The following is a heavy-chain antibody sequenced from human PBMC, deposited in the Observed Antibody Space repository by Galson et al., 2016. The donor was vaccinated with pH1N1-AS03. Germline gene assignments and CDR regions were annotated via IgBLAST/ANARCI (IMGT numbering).Heavy chain of an antibody. CDR2: INSDGSST. CDR1: GFTFSNYC. V-gene: IGHV3-74*01. CDR3: ARGWIGCTSTSCYGVDY. Sequence: SLRLSCAGSGFTFSNYCMHWVRQAPGKGLVWVSRINSDGSSTNYADSVKGRFTISRDNAKNTLYLQMNSLRVEDTAVYYCARGWIGCTSTSCYGVDYWGQGTLVTVSS. J-gene: IGHJ4*02. D-gene: IGHD2-2*01.